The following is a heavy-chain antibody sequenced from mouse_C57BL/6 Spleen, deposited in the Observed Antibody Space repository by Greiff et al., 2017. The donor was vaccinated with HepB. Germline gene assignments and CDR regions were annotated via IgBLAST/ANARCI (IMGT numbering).Heavy chain of an antibody. V-gene: IGHV1-69*01. Sequence: VQLQQPGAELVMPGASVKLSCKASGYTFTSYWMHWVKQRPGQGLEWIGEIDPSDSYTNYNQKFKGKSTLTVDKSSSTAYMQLSSLTSEDSAVYYGAKGGMVMTRALFAYWGQGTLVTVSA. J-gene: IGHJ3*01. CDR3: AKGGMVMTRALFAY. CDR2: IDPSDSYT. CDR1: GYTFTSYW. D-gene: IGHD2-2*01.